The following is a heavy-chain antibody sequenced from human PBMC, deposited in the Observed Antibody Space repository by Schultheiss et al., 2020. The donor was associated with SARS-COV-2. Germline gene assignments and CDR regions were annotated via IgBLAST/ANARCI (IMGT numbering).Heavy chain of an antibody. V-gene: IGHV4-34*01. Sequence: SETLSLTCTVSGGSISSYYWSWIRQPPGKGLEWIGEINHSGSTNYNPSLKSRVTISVDTSKNQFSLKLSSVTAADTAVYYCASLYCSGGSCLFDYWGQGTLVTVSS. CDR1: GGSISSYY. CDR2: INHSGST. CDR3: ASLYCSGGSCLFDY. J-gene: IGHJ4*02. D-gene: IGHD2-15*01.